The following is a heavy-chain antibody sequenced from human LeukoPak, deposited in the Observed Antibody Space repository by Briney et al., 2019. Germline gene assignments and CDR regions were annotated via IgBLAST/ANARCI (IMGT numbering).Heavy chain of an antibody. V-gene: IGHV3-30-3*01. CDR3: AKGLGSSVWGSYRFLDY. J-gene: IGHJ4*02. Sequence: GGSLRLSCAASGFTFSSYAMHWVRQAPGKGLEWVAVMSYDGSNKYYADSVKGRFTISRDNSKDTLYLQINSLRAEDTAVYYCAKGLGSSVWGSYRFLDYWGQGTLVTVSS. CDR1: GFTFSSYA. CDR2: MSYDGSNK. D-gene: IGHD3-16*02.